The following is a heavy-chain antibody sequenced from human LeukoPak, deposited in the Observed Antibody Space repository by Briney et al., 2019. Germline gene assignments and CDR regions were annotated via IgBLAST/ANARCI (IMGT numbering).Heavy chain of an antibody. CDR1: GVSVSSGNYY. CDR2: VYKSGGT. J-gene: IGHJ3*02. D-gene: IGHD4-17*01. Sequence: SETLSLTCTVSGVSVSSGNYYWSWIRQPPGKGLEWIGYVYKSGGTNYNPSLKGRVTISVDTSKNQFSLKLSSVTTADTAVYYCARISLTTGDAFDIWGQGTTVTVST. CDR3: ARISLTTGDAFDI. V-gene: IGHV4-61*01.